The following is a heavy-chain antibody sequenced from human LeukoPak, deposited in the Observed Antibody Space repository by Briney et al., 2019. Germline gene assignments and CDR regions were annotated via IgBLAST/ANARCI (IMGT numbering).Heavy chain of an antibody. J-gene: IGHJ4*02. D-gene: IGHD3-10*01. CDR1: GGSISSYY. CDR3: ARHTGPYGSGGL. CDR2: IYYSGST. Sequence: PSETLSLTCTVSGGSISSYYWSWIRQPPGKGLEWIGYIYYSGSTNYNPSLKSRVTISVDTSKNQFSLKLSSVTAADTAVYYCARHTGPYGSGGLWGQGTLVTVSS. V-gene: IGHV4-59*08.